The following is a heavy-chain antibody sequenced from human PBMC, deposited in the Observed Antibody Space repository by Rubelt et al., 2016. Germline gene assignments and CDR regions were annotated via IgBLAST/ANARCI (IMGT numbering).Heavy chain of an antibody. CDR2: SIPIFGTA. CDR1: GYTFTSYA. D-gene: IGHD2-2*01. J-gene: IGHJ6*02. V-gene: IGHV1-69*13. Sequence: QVQLVQSGAEVKKPGASVKVSCKASGYTFTSYAISWVRQAPGQGLEWMGGSIPIFGTANYAQKFQCIVTITADESTSTAYMELSSRRSEDTAVYYCARDSSSSRYYYGMDVWGQGTTVTVSS. CDR3: ARDSSSSRYYYGMDV.